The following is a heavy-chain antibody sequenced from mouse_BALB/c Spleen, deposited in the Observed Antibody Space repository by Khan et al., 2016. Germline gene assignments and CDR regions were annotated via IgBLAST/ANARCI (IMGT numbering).Heavy chain of an antibody. CDR2: IDPENGDT. CDR3: NGYGSSYGFAY. Sequence: VQLKQSGAELVRSGASVKLSCTASGFNIKDYYMHWVKQRPEQGLEWIGWIDPENGDTEYAPKFQGKATMTADTYSNTAYLQLSSLTSEEPAVYYCNGYGSSYGFAYWCQGTLVTVSA. CDR1: GFNIKDYY. V-gene: IGHV14-4*02. D-gene: IGHD1-1*01. J-gene: IGHJ3*01.